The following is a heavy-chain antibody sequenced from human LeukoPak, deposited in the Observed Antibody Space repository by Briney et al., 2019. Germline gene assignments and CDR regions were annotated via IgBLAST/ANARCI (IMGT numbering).Heavy chain of an antibody. D-gene: IGHD3-3*01. CDR2: ISSSGSTI. V-gene: IGHV3-11*04. CDR3: ARGTIFGVVNNWFHP. CDR1: GFTFSDYY. Sequence: SGGSLRLSCAASGFTFSDYYMSWIRQAPGKGLEWVSYISSSGSTIYYADSVKGRFTISRDNAKNSLYLQMNSLRAEDTAVYYCARGTIFGVVNNWFHPWGQGTLVTVSS. J-gene: IGHJ5*02.